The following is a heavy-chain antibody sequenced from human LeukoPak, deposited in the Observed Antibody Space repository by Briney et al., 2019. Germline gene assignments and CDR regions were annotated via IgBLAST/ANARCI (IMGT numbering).Heavy chain of an antibody. V-gene: IGHV3-53*01. Sequence: GGSLRLSCAASGFTVSSNYMSWVRQAPGKGLEGVSVIYSGGSTYYADSVKGRFTISRDNSKNTLYLQMNSLRAEDTAVYYCARMYGDSAEYFQHWGQGTLVTVSS. J-gene: IGHJ1*01. CDR1: GFTVSSNY. CDR2: IYSGGST. D-gene: IGHD4-17*01. CDR3: ARMYGDSAEYFQH.